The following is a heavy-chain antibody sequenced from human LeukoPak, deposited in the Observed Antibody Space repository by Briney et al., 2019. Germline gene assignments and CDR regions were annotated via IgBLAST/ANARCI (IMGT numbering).Heavy chain of an antibody. CDR3: ARTLAGTGNYFDY. V-gene: IGHV3-53*01. CDR2: VYSGGNT. Sequence: GGSLRLSCAASGFIVSNNYMHWVRQSPGKGLEWVSLVYSGGNTYYADSVKGRFTISRDNSNNAVYLQMNSLRAEDTGVYYCARTLAGTGNYFDYWGRGTLVTVSS. CDR1: GFIVSNNY. D-gene: IGHD6-19*01. J-gene: IGHJ4*02.